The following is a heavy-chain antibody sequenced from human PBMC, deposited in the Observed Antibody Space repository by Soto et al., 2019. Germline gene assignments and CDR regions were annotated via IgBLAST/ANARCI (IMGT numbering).Heavy chain of an antibody. J-gene: IGHJ4*02. D-gene: IGHD3-22*01. V-gene: IGHV5-51*01. CDR3: ARQDYYDSSGYYRSPRTFDY. CDR2: IYPGDSDT. Sequence: PGESLKISCKGSGYSFTSYWIGWVRQMPGKGLEWMGIIYPGDSDTRYSPSFQGQVTISADKSISTAYLQWSSLKASDTAMYYCARQDYYDSSGYYRSPRTFDYWGQGTLVTV. CDR1: GYSFTSYW.